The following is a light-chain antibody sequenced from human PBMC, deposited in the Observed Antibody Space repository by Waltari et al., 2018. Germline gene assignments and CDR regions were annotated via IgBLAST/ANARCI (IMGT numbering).Light chain of an antibody. CDR3: CSYAGSYTPWV. J-gene: IGLJ3*02. CDR2: DVS. Sequence: QSALTQPRSVSGSPGQSVTISCTGPSSDVGGYHYVSWYQQHPGKAPKLMIYDVSKRPSGVPDRFSGSKSGNTASLTISGLQAEDEADYYCCSYAGSYTPWVFGGGTKLTVL. CDR1: SSDVGGYHY. V-gene: IGLV2-11*01.